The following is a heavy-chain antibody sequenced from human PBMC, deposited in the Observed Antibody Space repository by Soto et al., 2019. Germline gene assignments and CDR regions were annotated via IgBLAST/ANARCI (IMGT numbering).Heavy chain of an antibody. CDR2: IIPIFGTA. Sequence: SVKVSCKASGGTFSFYAISWVRQAPGQGLEWMGGIIPIFGTAKYAQKFQGRVTITADESTSTAYMELSSLRSEYTAVYFCARDRGPYYDSSGYYPTFDYWGQGTLGTVSS. CDR3: ARDRGPYYDSSGYYPTFDY. V-gene: IGHV1-69*13. J-gene: IGHJ4*02. D-gene: IGHD3-22*01. CDR1: GGTFSFYA.